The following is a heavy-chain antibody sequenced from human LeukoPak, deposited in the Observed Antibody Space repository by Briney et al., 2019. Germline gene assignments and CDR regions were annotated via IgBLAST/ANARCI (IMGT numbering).Heavy chain of an antibody. V-gene: IGHV4-34*01. Sequence: SETLSLTCAVYGGSFSGYYWSWIRQPPGKGLEWIGEINHSGSTNYNPSLKSRVTISVDTSKNQFSLKLSSVTAADTAVYYCARRPTWNRFDYCGQGTLVTVSS. CDR3: ARRPTWNRFDY. CDR2: INHSGST. D-gene: IGHD1-1*01. CDR1: GGSFSGYY. J-gene: IGHJ4*02.